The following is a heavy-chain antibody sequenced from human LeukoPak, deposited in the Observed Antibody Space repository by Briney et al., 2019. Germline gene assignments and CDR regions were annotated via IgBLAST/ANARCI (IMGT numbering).Heavy chain of an antibody. CDR2: ISAYNGNT. CDR1: GYTFTSYG. Sequence: GASVKVSCKASGYTFTSYGISWVRQAPGQGLEWMGWISAYNGNTNYAQKLQGRVTMTTDTSTSTAYMELRSLRSDDTAVYYCATAQGGWRGWPYYYMDVWGKGTTVTVSS. CDR3: ATAQGGWRGWPYYYMDV. J-gene: IGHJ6*03. V-gene: IGHV1-18*01. D-gene: IGHD3-10*01.